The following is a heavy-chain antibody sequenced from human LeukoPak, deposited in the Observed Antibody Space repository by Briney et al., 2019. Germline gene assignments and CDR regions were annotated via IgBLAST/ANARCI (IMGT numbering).Heavy chain of an antibody. CDR1: GGTFSSYA. CDR2: IIPILGIA. D-gene: IGHD3-10*01. V-gene: IGHV1-69*04. Sequence: PVKVSCKASGGTFSSYAISWVRQAPGQGLEWMGRIIPILGIANYAQKFQGRVTITADKSTSTAYMELSSLRSEDTAVYYCAREGSDYGSGSYYNFDYWGQGTLVTVSS. J-gene: IGHJ4*02. CDR3: AREGSDYGSGSYYNFDY.